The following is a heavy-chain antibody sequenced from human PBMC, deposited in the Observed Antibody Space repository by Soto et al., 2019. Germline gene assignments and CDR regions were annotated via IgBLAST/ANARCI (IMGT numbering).Heavy chain of an antibody. CDR1: GVSMRSYY. CDR3: AGIGEEIYYGMDV. J-gene: IGHJ6*02. CDR2: IYARGST. Sequence: QVQLQESGPGLVKPSETLSLTCTVSGVSMRSYYWNWFRQPAGEGLEWIGRIYARGSTKYNPSLESRVTMFVDVSQNQFSLRLTSVTDADTDVYYCAGIGEEIYYGMDVWGQGTTVTVSS. V-gene: IGHV4-4*07. D-gene: IGHD3-3*01.